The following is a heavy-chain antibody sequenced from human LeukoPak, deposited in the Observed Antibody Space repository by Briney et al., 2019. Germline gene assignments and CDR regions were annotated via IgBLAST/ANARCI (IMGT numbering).Heavy chain of an antibody. D-gene: IGHD1-26*01. CDR1: GGSISSYY. CDR3: ARDGGEWEPLRRFDY. CDR2: IYYSGST. V-gene: IGHV4-59*01. Sequence: PSETLSLTCTVSGGSISSYYWSWIRQPPGKGLEWIGYIYYSGSTNYNPSLKSRVIISVDTSKNQFSLKLSSVTAADTAVYYCARDGGEWEPLRRFDYWGLGTLVTVSS. J-gene: IGHJ4*02.